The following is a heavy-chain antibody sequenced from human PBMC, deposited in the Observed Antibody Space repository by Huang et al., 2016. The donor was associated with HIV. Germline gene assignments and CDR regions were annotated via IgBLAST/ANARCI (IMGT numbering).Heavy chain of an antibody. CDR2: ISYDGRSD. Sequence: QVQLVESGGGVVQPGTSLRLSCAASGVIFSNFGMHWVRQAPGKGVEWVAVISYDGRSDRYSDSVKGRFTISRDNDKNTLSLEMNRLRHDDTAVYYCAKESRWFSDFDQWGQGTLVTVSS. J-gene: IGHJ5*02. CDR3: AKESRWFSDFDQ. D-gene: IGHD2-15*01. CDR1: GVIFSNFG. V-gene: IGHV3-30*18.